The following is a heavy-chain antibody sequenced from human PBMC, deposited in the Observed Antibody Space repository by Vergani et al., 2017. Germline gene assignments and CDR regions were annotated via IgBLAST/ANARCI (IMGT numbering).Heavy chain of an antibody. CDR1: GGSLSGYF. V-gene: IGHV4-34*01. Sequence: QAQLQQWGAGLLKPSETLSLTCAVSGGSLSGYFWSWIRQSPGKGLEWIGDINHRGDTKYNPSLKSRVTMSVDTSKNQFSLILPSVTAADTAMYYCATICSATVCYLGFFWVWGQGTLVTVSS. CDR3: ATICSATVCYLGFFWV. D-gene: IGHD2-15*01. J-gene: IGHJ4*02. CDR2: INHRGDT.